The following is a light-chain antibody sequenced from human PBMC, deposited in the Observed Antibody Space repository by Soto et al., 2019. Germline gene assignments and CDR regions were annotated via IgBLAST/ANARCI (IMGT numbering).Light chain of an antibody. Sequence: EIVLTQSPVTLSLSPGERATLSCRASQSIASHLAWYQQKPGQAPRLIIHGASSRATGVPDRITGSGSGTDFTLTISRLEPEDFVVFYCYQYGSTPPTFGQGTKVDIK. CDR2: GAS. V-gene: IGKV3-20*01. CDR1: QSIASH. J-gene: IGKJ1*01. CDR3: YQYGSTPPT.